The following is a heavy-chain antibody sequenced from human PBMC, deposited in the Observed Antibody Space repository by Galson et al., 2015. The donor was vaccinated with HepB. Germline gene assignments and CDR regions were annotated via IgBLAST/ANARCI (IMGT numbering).Heavy chain of an antibody. CDR3: AREPTRGGNSRERYFDL. J-gene: IGHJ2*01. CDR2: IIPIFGTA. V-gene: IGHV1-69*13. Sequence: SVKVSCKASGGTFSSYAISWVRQAPGQGLEWMGGIIPIFGTANYAQKFQGRVTITADESTSTAYMELSSLRSEDTAVYSCAREPTRGGNSRERYFDLWGRGTLVTVSS. CDR1: GGTFSSYA. D-gene: IGHD4-23*01.